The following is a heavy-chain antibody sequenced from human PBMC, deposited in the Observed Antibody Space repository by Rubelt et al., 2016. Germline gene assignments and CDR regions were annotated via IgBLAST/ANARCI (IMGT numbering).Heavy chain of an antibody. D-gene: IGHD7-27*01. J-gene: IGHJ4*02. CDR1: GGSIRSSSYY. Sequence: QLQLQESGPGLVQPSETLSLTCTVSGGSIRSSSYYWGWIRQAPGKGLEWIASINYSGSTHYNPSLKSRVTISVDTSKNHFSLKLNPLTAADTAVYYCARSSNWGPDYWGQGTLVIVSS. CDR3: ARSSNWGPDY. CDR2: INYSGST. V-gene: IGHV4-39*02.